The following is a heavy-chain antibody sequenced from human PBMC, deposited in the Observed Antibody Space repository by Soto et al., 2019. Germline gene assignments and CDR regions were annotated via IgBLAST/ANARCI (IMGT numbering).Heavy chain of an antibody. CDR1: GFTFSSYA. J-gene: IGHJ5*02. CDR3: AKDREYCSGGSCYSVWFDP. D-gene: IGHD2-15*01. CDR2: ISGSGGST. V-gene: IGHV3-23*01. Sequence: EVQLLESGGGLVQPGGSLRLSCAASGFTFSSYAMSWVRQAPGKGLEWVSAISGSGGSTYYADSVKGRFTISRDNSKNPLYLQMNSLRAEDTAVYYCAKDREYCSGGSCYSVWFDPWGQGTLVTVSS.